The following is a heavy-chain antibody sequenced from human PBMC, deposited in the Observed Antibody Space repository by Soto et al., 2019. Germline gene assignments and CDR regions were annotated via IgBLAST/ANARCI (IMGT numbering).Heavy chain of an antibody. D-gene: IGHD6-19*01. Sequence: ASVKVSCKASGYTFTSYAMHCVRQAPGQRLEWMGWINAGNGNTKYSQKFQGRVTITRDTSASTAYMELSSLRSEDTAVYYCARDQHSSGWWNWFEPWGQGTLVTVSS. CDR3: ARDQHSSGWWNWFEP. J-gene: IGHJ5*02. V-gene: IGHV1-3*01. CDR1: GYTFTSYA. CDR2: INAGNGNT.